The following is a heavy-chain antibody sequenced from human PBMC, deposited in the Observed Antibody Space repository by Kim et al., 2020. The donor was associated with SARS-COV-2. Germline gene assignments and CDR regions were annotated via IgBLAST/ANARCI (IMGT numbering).Heavy chain of an antibody. CDR2: IKSKTDGGTT. CDR1: GFTFSNAW. D-gene: IGHD3-22*01. CDR3: TTDRAGTYYYDSSGYYEF. V-gene: IGHV3-15*01. Sequence: GGSLRLSCAASGFTFSNAWMSWVRQAPGKGLEWVGRIKSKTDGGTTDYAAPVKGRFTISRDDSKNTLYLQMNSLKTEDTAVYYCTTDRAGTYYYDSSGYYEFWGQGTLVTVSS. J-gene: IGHJ4*02.